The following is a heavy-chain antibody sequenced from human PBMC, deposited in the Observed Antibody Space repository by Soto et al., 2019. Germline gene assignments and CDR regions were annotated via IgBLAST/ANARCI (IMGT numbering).Heavy chain of an antibody. CDR2: INSDGST. CDR1: GFLVNSAY. Sequence: EVQLVESGGCLSPPGGSLRLSCAASGFLVNSAYMTWVRQAPGKGLEWLSMINSDGSTLYAESVKGRFTISRDNSKNRLDLQMNSLRAEDTAMYYCARSGYSFAWGYWGQGTLVIVTS. CDR3: ARSGYSFAWGY. V-gene: IGHV3-53*01. D-gene: IGHD5-18*01. J-gene: IGHJ4*02.